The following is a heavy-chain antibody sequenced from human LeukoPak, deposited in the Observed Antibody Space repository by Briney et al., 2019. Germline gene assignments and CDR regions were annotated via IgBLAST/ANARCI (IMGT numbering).Heavy chain of an antibody. CDR1: GFTFDDYA. D-gene: IGHD6-13*01. Sequence: PGGSLRLSCVASGFTFDDYAMHWVRQAPGKGLEWVSGISWNSGSIGYADSVKGRFTISRDNAKNSLYLQMNSLRAEDTALYYCAKSIAAAATLFDYWGQGTLVAVSS. CDR2: ISWNSGSI. V-gene: IGHV3-9*01. CDR3: AKSIAAAATLFDY. J-gene: IGHJ4*02.